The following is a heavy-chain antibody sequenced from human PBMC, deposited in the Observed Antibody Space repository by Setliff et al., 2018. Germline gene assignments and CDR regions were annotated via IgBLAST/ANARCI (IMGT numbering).Heavy chain of an antibody. CDR3: VKDPSVYGADSGSI. V-gene: IGHV3-64D*09. Sequence: PGGSLRLSCSASGFTFSRYAMHWVRQAPGKGLESVSAISSTGIPIYYADSVKAGFSISRDDAKNTLYLQMTSLRADDTALYYCVKDPSVYGADSGSIWGQGTMVTVSS. CDR2: ISSTGIPI. CDR1: GFTFSRYA. J-gene: IGHJ3*02. D-gene: IGHD2-21*02.